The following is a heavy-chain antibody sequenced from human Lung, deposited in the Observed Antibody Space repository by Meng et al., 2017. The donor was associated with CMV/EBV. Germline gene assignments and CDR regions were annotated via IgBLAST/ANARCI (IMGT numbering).Heavy chain of an antibody. CDR3: ARGSAVGAMGCDY. J-gene: IGHJ4*02. V-gene: IGHV1-69*01. CDR1: GGSFSSYT. CDR2: IIPMFGTV. D-gene: IGHD1-26*01. Sequence: CKAPGGSFSSYTFSWVRQAPGQGLEWMGEIIPMFGTVNSAQKFQGRVTITADESTTTAYMDLSSLRSDDTALYFCARGSAVGAMGCDYWGQGTLVTVSS.